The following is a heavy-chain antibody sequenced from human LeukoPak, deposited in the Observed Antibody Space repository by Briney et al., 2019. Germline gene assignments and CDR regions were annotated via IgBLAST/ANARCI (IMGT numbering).Heavy chain of an antibody. D-gene: IGHD1-26*01. CDR2: IDPSDSYT. V-gene: IGHV5-10-1*01. Sequence: GESLKISCKGSGYSFTTYWITWVRQMPGKGLEWMGRIDPSDSYTNYSPSFQGHFTISADKSISTAYLQWSSLKASDTAIYYCARHGSGSSWFDPWGQGTLVTVSS. J-gene: IGHJ5*02. CDR3: ARHGSGSSWFDP. CDR1: GYSFTTYW.